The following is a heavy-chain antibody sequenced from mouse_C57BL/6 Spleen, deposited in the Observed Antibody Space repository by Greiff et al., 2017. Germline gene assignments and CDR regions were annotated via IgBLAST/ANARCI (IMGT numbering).Heavy chain of an antibody. J-gene: IGHJ2*01. V-gene: IGHV1-82*01. D-gene: IGHD1-3*01. CDR3: AREWLLDFDY. Sequence: VQLQQSGPELVKPGASVKISCKASGYAFSSSWMNWVKQRPGRGLEWIGRIYPGDGDTNYNGKFKGKATLTADKSSSTTYMQLSSLASEDSAVYFYAREWLLDFDYWGQGTTLTVSS. CDR2: IYPGDGDT. CDR1: GYAFSSSW.